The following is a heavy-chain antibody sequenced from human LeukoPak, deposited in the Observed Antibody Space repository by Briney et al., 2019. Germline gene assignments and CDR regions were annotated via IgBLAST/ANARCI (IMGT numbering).Heavy chain of an antibody. Sequence: GGSLRLSCAASGFTFSSYGMHWVRQAQGKGLVWVSRINSDGSSTSYADSVKGRFTISRDNAKNSLYLQMNSLRAEDTAVYYCARMRGSSGWGYYYYYMDVWGKGTTVTISS. J-gene: IGHJ6*03. V-gene: IGHV3-74*01. D-gene: IGHD6-19*01. CDR2: INSDGSST. CDR3: ARMRGSSGWGYYYYYMDV. CDR1: GFTFSSYG.